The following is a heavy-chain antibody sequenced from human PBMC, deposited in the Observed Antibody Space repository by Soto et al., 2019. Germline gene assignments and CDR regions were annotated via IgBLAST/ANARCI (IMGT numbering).Heavy chain of an antibody. Sequence: GAPVKPCCDASCYRYESYAMNWGRQSTVQGLEWMGWMNPNSGNTGYAQKLQGRVTMTRNTSISTAYIELSSLRYEETAVYYFARPELRNGLGIRCDFSDFRGQRTLVTVPS. D-gene: IGHD7-27*01. CDR1: CYRYESYA. CDR2: MNPNSGNT. V-gene: IGHV1-8*01. J-gene: IGHJ4*02. CDR3: ARPELRNGLGIRCDFSDF.